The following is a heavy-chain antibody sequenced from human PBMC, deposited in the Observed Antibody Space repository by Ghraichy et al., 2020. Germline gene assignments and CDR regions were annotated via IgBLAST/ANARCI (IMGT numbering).Heavy chain of an antibody. J-gene: IGHJ4*02. D-gene: IGHD1-26*01. CDR1: GHSISYGYY. Sequence: SETLSLTCSVSGHSISYGYYWGWIRQPPGKGLEWIGSIYHNGGIYYSPSLKSRVTISVDTFKNQFSLTLSSVAAADTAVYYCARIDSSEDYYVIDNWGQGTLITVSS. CDR2: IYHNGGI. V-gene: IGHV4-38-2*02. CDR3: ARIDSSEDYYVIDN.